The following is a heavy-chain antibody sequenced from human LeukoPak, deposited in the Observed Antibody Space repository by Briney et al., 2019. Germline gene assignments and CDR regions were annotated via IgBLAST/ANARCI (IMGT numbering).Heavy chain of an antibody. Sequence: ASVKVSCKASGYTFTGYYMHWVRQAPGQGLEWMGWINANSGGTNYAQQFQGWVTMTRDTSISTAYMEMSRLRSDDTAMYYCARDSSTVTTPYFDFWGQGTLVTVPS. CDR2: INANSGGT. V-gene: IGHV1-2*04. CDR3: ARDSSTVTTPYFDF. D-gene: IGHD4-17*01. J-gene: IGHJ4*02. CDR1: GYTFTGYY.